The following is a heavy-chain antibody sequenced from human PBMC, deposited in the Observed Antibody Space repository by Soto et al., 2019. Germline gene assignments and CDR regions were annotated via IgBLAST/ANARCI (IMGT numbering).Heavy chain of an antibody. CDR2: IYWDDDR. D-gene: IGHD3-10*01. J-gene: IGHJ5*02. CDR3: AHSGAYYGSGSYSYWFAP. Sequence: QITLKESGPPLVKPTQTLTLTCTFSGFSLSTSGVGVGWIRQPPGKALEWLALIYWDDDRRYSPSLKSRLTITKDTSKNPVVLTSTNMDPVDTATYYCAHSGAYYGSGSYSYWFAPWGQGTLVTVSS. V-gene: IGHV2-5*02. CDR1: GFSLSTSGVG.